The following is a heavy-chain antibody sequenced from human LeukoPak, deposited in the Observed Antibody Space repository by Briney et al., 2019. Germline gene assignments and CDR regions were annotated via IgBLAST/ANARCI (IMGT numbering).Heavy chain of an antibody. CDR1: GYTLTALS. CDR2: FDPEDGET. CDR3: ATGVPAYYYDSSGSPAPLDY. J-gene: IGHJ4*02. V-gene: IGHV1-24*01. Sequence: GASVKVSCKVSGYTLTALSMHWVRQAPGKGLEWMGGFDPEDGETIYAQKFQGRVTMTEDTSTDTAYMELSSLRSEDTAVYYCATGVPAYYYDSSGSPAPLDYWGQGTLVTVSS. D-gene: IGHD3-22*01.